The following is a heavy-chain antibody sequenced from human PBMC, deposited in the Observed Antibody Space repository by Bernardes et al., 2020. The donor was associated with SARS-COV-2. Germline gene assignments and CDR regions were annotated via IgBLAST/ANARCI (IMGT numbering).Heavy chain of an antibody. Sequence: SEALSLTCAVYGGSFSGDYWTWIRQPPGKGLEWIGEIHHSGSTKSNPSLKSRVTISVDSSKNQFSLKLSSVTAADTAVYYCARVRSGSKPIDYWGQGTLVNVSS. V-gene: IGHV4-34*01. J-gene: IGHJ4*02. D-gene: IGHD1-26*01. CDR1: GGSFSGDY. CDR3: ARVRSGSKPIDY. CDR2: IHHSGST.